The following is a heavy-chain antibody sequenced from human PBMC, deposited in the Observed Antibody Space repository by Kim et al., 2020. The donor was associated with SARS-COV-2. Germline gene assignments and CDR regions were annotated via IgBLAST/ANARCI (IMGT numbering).Heavy chain of an antibody. Sequence: YADSVKGRFTISRDNSKNTLYLQMNSLRAEDTAVYYCARLPYGMDVWGQGTTVTVSS. J-gene: IGHJ6*02. V-gene: IGHV3-53*01. CDR3: ARLPYGMDV.